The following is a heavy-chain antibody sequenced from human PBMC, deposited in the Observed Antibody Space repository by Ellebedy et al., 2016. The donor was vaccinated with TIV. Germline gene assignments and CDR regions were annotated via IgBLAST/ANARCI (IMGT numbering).Heavy chain of an antibody. J-gene: IGHJ2*01. V-gene: IGHV3-72*01. CDR1: GFTFSDHH. Sequence: PGGSLRLSCAVSGFTFSDHHMDWVRQAPGKGLEWVGFIRSKAYGGTTEYAGSVRGRFSISRDDSKNSVYLQMNSLKTEDTAVYYCARGNWYCDLWGRGTLVTVSA. CDR2: IRSKAYGGTT. CDR3: ARGNWYCDL.